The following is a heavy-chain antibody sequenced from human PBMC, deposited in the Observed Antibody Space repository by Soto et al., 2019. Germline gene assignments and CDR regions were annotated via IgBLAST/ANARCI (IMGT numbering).Heavy chain of an antibody. J-gene: IGHJ4*02. D-gene: IGHD6-13*01. Sequence: SETLSLTCAVLGYSISSGYYWGWFRQPPGKGGKWIGGIYHSRSTYYNPSLKRRVTISVDTSKDQFSLKLSSVTAADTAVYYCARQVSSSWSYYFYYWGQGTLVIAPQ. CDR2: IYHSRST. V-gene: IGHV4-38-2*01. CDR3: ARQVSSSWSYYFYY. CDR1: GYSISSGYY.